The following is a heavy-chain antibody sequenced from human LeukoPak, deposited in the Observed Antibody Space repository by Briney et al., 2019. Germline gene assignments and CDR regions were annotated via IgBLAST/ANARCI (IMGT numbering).Heavy chain of an antibody. V-gene: IGHV4-38-2*02. CDR2: IHHSGST. CDR3: ARDIFSGSSWYVGY. Sequence: PSETLSLTCTVSGGSISSYYWGWVRQPPGKGLEWIGGIHHSGSTYYNPSLKSRVNISVDTSRNQFSLRLTSVTAADTAQYFCARDIFSGSSWYVGYWGQGTQVSVSS. D-gene: IGHD6-13*01. J-gene: IGHJ4*02. CDR1: GGSISSYY.